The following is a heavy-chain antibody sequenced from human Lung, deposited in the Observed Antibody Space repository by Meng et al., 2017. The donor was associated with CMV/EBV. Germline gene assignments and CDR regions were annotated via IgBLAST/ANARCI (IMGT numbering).Heavy chain of an antibody. CDR2: IIPILGIA. CDR3: ATSFYCSTTNCYTYYGLDV. Sequence: SVXVSXXASGGTFSSYTINWVRQAPGQGLEWMGGIIPILGIANSAQKFQGRVTITADKSTSTAYVELSSLKSEDTAVYYCATSFYCSTTNCYTYYGLDVWGKGTXVTVSS. V-gene: IGHV1-69*10. CDR1: GGTFSSYT. D-gene: IGHD2-2*02. J-gene: IGHJ6*04.